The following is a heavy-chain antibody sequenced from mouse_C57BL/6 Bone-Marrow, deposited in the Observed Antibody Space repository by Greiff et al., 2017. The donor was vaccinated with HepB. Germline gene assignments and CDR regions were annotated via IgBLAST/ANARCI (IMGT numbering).Heavy chain of an antibody. V-gene: IGHV1-81*01. Sequence: QVQLQQSGAELARPGASVKLSCKASGYTFTSYGLSWVKQRTGQGLEWIGEIYPRSGNTYYNEKFKGKATLTADKSSSTAYMELRSLTSEDSAVYFCARSDYYGSVGCAYWGQGTLVTVSA. J-gene: IGHJ3*01. CDR3: ARSDYYGSVGCAY. CDR1: GYTFTSYG. CDR2: IYPRSGNT. D-gene: IGHD1-1*01.